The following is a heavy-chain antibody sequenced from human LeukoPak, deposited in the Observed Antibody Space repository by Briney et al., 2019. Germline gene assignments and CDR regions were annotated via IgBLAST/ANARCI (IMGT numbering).Heavy chain of an antibody. D-gene: IGHD3-16*01. CDR2: FDPEDGET. J-gene: IGHJ4*02. Sequence: GASVTVSFTVSGYTLTELSMHWVRQAPGKGHEWMGGFDPEDGETIYAQKFQGRVTMTEDTSTDTAYMELSRLRSEDTAVYYCATDLGPYYFDYWGQGTLVTVSS. V-gene: IGHV1-24*01. CDR3: ATDLGPYYFDY. CDR1: GYTLTELS.